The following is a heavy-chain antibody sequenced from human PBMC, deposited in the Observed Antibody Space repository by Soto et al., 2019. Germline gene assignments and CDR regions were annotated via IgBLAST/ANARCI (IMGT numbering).Heavy chain of an antibody. CDR3: ARAFQQGGWPPASGYYYYYMDV. J-gene: IGHJ6*03. D-gene: IGHD6-19*01. V-gene: IGHV1-2*04. CDR1: GYTFTGYY. Sequence: ASVKVSCKASGYTFTGYYMHWVRQAPGQGLEWMGWINPNSGGTNYAQKFQGWVTMTRDTSISTAYMELSRLRSDDTAVYYCARAFQQGGWPPASGYYYYYMDVWGKGTTVTVSS. CDR2: INPNSGGT.